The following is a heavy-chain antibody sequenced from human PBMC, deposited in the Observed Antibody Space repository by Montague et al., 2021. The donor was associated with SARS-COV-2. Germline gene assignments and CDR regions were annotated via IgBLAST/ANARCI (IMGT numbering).Heavy chain of an antibody. Sequence: SETLSLTCTVSGGSISGYYWKWMRQPPGTGLEWLGHIYYTGSTKYNPSLKSRVTISIDTPKNKFSLTLRFVTAADTAVYFCARAQTNCFISNCENYLDYWGQGTLVTVSS. D-gene: IGHD2-2*01. V-gene: IGHV4-59*01. CDR2: IYYTGST. CDR3: ARAQTNCFISNCENYLDY. CDR1: GGSISGYY. J-gene: IGHJ4*02.